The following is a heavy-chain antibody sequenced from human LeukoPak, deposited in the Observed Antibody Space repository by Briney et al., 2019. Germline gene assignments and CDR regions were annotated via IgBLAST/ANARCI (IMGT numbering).Heavy chain of an antibody. CDR2: INHSGNT. Sequence: PSETLSLTCAVYGGSFSGYYWSWIRQPPGKGLEWIGEINHSGNTNYNPSLKSRLTISIDTSKNQFSLRLSSVTAADTAVYYCARDFWSGSNWFDPWGQGTLVTVSS. CDR1: GGSFSGYY. V-gene: IGHV4-34*01. J-gene: IGHJ5*02. CDR3: ARDFWSGSNWFDP. D-gene: IGHD3-3*01.